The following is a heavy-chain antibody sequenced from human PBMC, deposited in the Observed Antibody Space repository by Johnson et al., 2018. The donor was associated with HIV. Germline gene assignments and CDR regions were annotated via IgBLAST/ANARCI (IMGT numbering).Heavy chain of an antibody. CDR2: IYSGGST. V-gene: IGHV3-66*03. D-gene: IGHD5-18*01. J-gene: IGHJ3*01. Sequence: VQLVESGGGLIQPGGSLRLSCAASGFTVSSSYMSWVRQAPGKGLEWVSIIYSGGSTYYADSVKGRFTISRDNSKNTLYLQMNSLRAEDSAVYYCAKGEAQEGWIQIRLYAFDFWGQGTLVTVSS. CDR3: AKGEAQEGWIQIRLYAFDF. CDR1: GFTVSSSY.